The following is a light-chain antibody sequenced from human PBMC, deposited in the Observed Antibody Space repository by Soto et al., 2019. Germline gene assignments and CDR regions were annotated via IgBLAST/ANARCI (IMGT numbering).Light chain of an antibody. V-gene: IGKV3-11*01. CDR1: QSVSRY. CDR3: QQYGDSPMYT. CDR2: DST. J-gene: IGKJ2*01. Sequence: EIVLTQSPATLSLSPGERATLSCRTSQSVSRYLAWYQQKPGQAPRLLIYDSTDRATGLPARFSGSGSGTDFTLTINSLEPEDFAVYYCQQYGDSPMYTFGQGTKLEI.